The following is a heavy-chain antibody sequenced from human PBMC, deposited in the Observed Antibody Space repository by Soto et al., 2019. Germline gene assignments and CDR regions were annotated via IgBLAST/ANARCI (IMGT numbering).Heavy chain of an antibody. J-gene: IGHJ4*02. CDR2: IYYSGST. CDR1: GGAISSYS. D-gene: IGHD5-12*01. CDR3: ARETVDIVATNYCDY. V-gene: IGHV4-59*01. Sequence: SETLSLTCTVSGGAISSYSWSWIRQPPGKGLEWIGYIYYSGSTNYTPSLKSRVTISVDTSKNQFSLKLSSVTAADTAVYYCARETVDIVATNYCDYWGQGTLVIVS.